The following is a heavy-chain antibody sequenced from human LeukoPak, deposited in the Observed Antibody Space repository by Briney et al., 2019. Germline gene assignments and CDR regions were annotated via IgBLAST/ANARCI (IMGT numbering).Heavy chain of an antibody. CDR1: GFTFSSYE. Sequence: GGSLRLSCAASGFTFSSYEMNWVCQAPGKGLEWVSYISGSGSTIYYADSVKGRFTISRDNAKNSLYLQMNSLRAEDTAVYYCARGALRYSRGAFDIWGQGTMVTVSS. V-gene: IGHV3-48*03. CDR2: ISGSGSTI. J-gene: IGHJ3*02. D-gene: IGHD3-9*01. CDR3: ARGALRYSRGAFDI.